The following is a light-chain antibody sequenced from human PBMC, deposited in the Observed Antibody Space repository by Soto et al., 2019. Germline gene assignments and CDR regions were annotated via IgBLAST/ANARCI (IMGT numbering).Light chain of an antibody. V-gene: IGKV1-5*03. CDR2: KAS. Sequence: DIQMTQSPSTLSASVGDRVTITCRASQSISSWLAWYQQKPGKALKLLIYKASTLESGVPSRFSGSGSGTDFTLAISTLQPDAPPPYYCEEYKSDPYTFGQGTNLEIK. CDR1: QSISSW. CDR3: EEYKSDPYT. J-gene: IGKJ2*01.